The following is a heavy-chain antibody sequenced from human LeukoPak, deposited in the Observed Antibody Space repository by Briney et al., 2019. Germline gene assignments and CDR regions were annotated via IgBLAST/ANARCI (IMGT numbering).Heavy chain of an antibody. D-gene: IGHD1-26*01. CDR3: ARETTGSYFDYYYYMDV. J-gene: IGHJ6*03. CDR1: GFTFSSYE. V-gene: IGHV3-48*03. CDR2: ISSSGSTI. Sequence: GGSLRLSCAASGFTFSSYEMNWVRQAPGKGLEWVSYISSSGSTIYYADSVKGRFTISRDNAKNSLYLQMNSLRAEDTAVYYCARETTGSYFDYYYYMDVWGKGTTVTISS.